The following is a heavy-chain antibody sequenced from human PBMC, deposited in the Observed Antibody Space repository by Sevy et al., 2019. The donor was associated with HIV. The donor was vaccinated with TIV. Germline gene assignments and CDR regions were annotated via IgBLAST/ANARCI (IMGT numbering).Heavy chain of an antibody. CDR2: INSDGSST. CDR1: GFTFSSYW. V-gene: IGHV3-74*01. J-gene: IGHJ3*02. D-gene: IGHD5-12*01. CDR3: ARGADIVAWGAFDI. Sequence: GGSLRLSCAASGFTFSSYWMHWVRQAPGKGLVWVSRINSDGSSTSYADSVKGRFTISRDNAKNTLYLQMNSLRAEDTAVYYCARGADIVAWGAFDIWGQGTMVTVSS.